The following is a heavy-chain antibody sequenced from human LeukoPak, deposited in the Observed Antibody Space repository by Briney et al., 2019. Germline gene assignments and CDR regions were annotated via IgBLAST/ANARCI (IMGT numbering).Heavy chain of an antibody. V-gene: IGHV4-59*01. CDR3: ARVKRGYSYGPLEYYYFYMDV. J-gene: IGHJ6*03. CDR2: IYYGGST. Sequence: SETLSLTCTVSGGSISSYYWSWIRQPPGKGLEWIGYIYYGGSTNYNPSLKSRVTISVDTSKNQFSLKLSSVTAADTAVYYCARVKRGYSYGPLEYYYFYMDVWGKGTTVTVSS. D-gene: IGHD5-18*01. CDR1: GGSISSYY.